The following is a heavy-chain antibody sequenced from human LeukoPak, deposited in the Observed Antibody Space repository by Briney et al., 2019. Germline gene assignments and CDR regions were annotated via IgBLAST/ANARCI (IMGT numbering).Heavy chain of an antibody. CDR2: IFYSGNT. V-gene: IGHV4-30-4*01. CDR3: AGRDGYNFDY. D-gene: IGHD5-24*01. CDR1: GGSISCGDYY. Sequence: SETLSLTCTVSGGSISCGDYYWSWIRQPPGKGLKWIGYIFYSGNTYYNPSLKSRVPISVDTSKNRFSLKLSSVTAADTAVYYCAGRDGYNFDYWGQGTLVTVSS. J-gene: IGHJ4*02.